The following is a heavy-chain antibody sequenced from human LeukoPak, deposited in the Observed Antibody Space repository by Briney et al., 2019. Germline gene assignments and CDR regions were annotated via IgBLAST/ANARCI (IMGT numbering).Heavy chain of an antibody. CDR1: GFSLSGYW. Sequence: PGGSLRLSCAASGFSLSGYWMTWVRQAPGKGLEWVANINRDGSQKNHVDSAKGRFTISGDNAENSLFLQMNSLTAEDTAVYYCERKNPYCSVRRFHDPFDYWGQETLVTVPS. J-gene: IGHJ4*02. CDR3: ERKNPYCSVRRFHDPFDY. V-gene: IGHV3-7*01. D-gene: IGHD2-15*01. CDR2: INRDGSQK.